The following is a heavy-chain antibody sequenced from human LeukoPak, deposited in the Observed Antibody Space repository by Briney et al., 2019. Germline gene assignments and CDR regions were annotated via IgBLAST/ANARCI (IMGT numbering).Heavy chain of an antibody. CDR1: GYSFTIYD. CDR2: VNTATGNT. D-gene: IGHD3-16*01. Sequence: ASVKVSCKTSGYSFTIYDMNWLRQAPGQGPEWMGWVNTATGNTGYAQKFQGRVSMTRDTSRTTAYMELRSLTSEDTAVYFCARVWGPTPIHYFDYWGQGSLVTVSP. CDR3: ARVWGPTPIHYFDY. V-gene: IGHV1-8*01. J-gene: IGHJ4*02.